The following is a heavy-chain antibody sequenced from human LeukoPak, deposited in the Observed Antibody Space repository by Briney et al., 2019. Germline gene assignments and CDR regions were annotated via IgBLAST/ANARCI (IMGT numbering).Heavy chain of an antibody. CDR1: GFTFSSYS. Sequence: PGGSLRLSCAASGFTFSSYSMNWVRQAPGKGLEWVSSISSSSSYIYYADSVKGRFTISRDNAKNSLYLQMNSLRAEDTAVYYCAKGVVTMVRGVTKDYMDVWGKGTTVTVSS. CDR2: ISSSSSYI. D-gene: IGHD3-10*01. V-gene: IGHV3-21*01. J-gene: IGHJ6*03. CDR3: AKGVVTMVRGVTKDYMDV.